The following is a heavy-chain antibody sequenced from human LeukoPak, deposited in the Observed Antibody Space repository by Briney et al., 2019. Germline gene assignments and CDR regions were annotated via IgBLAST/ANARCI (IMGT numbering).Heavy chain of an antibody. CDR1: GGSISSYY. D-gene: IGHD3-3*01. J-gene: IGHJ3*02. CDR3: ARDETRITIFGVVMGAFDI. V-gene: IGHV4-59*01. Sequence: PSETLSLTCTVSGGSISSYYWSWIRQPPGKGLEWIGYIYYSGSTNYNPSLKSRVTISVDTSNNQFSLKLSSVTAADTAVYYCARDETRITIFGVVMGAFDIWGQGTMVTVSS. CDR2: IYYSGST.